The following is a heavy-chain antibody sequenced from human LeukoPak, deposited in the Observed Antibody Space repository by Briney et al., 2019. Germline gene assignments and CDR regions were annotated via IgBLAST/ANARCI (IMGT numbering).Heavy chain of an antibody. CDR3: ARDYASDY. V-gene: IGHV3-48*03. J-gene: IGHJ4*02. CDR1: GFTFSRYE. D-gene: IGHD3-10*01. CDR2: ISRSGDTI. Sequence: PGGSLRLSCAASGFTFSRYEMNWVRQAPGKGLEWVSYISRSGDTIYFADSVKGRFTISRDNTKNSLYLQMSSLRAEDTAVYYCARDYASDYWGQGTLDTVSS.